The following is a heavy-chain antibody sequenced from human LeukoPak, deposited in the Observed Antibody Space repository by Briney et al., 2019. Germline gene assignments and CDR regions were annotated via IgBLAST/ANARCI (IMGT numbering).Heavy chain of an antibody. D-gene: IGHD2-15*01. CDR1: GGSFSGYY. CDR2: ISHSGST. V-gene: IGHV4-34*01. Sequence: SETLSLTCAVYGGSFSGYYWSWIRQPPGKGLEWIGEISHSGSTNYNPSLKSRVTISVDPSKNRFSLKLTSVTAADTAVYYCARVVASTSIDSWGQGTLVTVSS. J-gene: IGHJ4*02. CDR3: ARVVASTSIDS.